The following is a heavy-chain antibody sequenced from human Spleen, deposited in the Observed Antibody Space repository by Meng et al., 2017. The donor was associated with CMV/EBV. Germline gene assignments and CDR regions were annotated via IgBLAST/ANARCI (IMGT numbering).Heavy chain of an antibody. J-gene: IGHJ5*02. V-gene: IGHV3-21*01. CDR2: ISRSSSSI. CDR3: AKGRDWFDP. Sequence: GESLKISCAASGFTFSSYSMHWVRQAPGKGLEWVSSISRSSSSIYYADSVKGRFTISRDNAKNSLYLQMNSLRAEDTAVYYCAKGRDWFDPWGQGTLVTVSS. CDR1: GFTFSSYS.